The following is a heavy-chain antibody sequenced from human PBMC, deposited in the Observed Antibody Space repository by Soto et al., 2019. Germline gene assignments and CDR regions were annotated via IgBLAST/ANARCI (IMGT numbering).Heavy chain of an antibody. CDR3: AKDSSSSLLYFDS. CDR2: ISWNSGSI. D-gene: IGHD2-2*01. J-gene: IGHJ4*02. V-gene: IGHV3-9*01. CDR1: GFIFDDYA. Sequence: EVQLVESGGNLVQPGRSLRLSCAASGFIFDDYAMHWVRQPPGKGLEWVSGISWNSGSIGYADSVKGRFTVSRDNAKKSLYLAMDSLRPEDTALYYCAKDSSSSLLYFDSWGQGTRVSVSS.